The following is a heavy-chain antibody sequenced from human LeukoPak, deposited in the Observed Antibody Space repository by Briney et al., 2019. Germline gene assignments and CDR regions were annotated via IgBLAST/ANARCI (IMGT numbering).Heavy chain of an antibody. Sequence: GGSLRLSCAASGFTFSNAWMSWVRQAPGKGLEWVAFIRYDGTNKDYVNSVKGRFTISRDNSKNTLYLQMNSLRPEDTAVYYCTKDCLRLGEDCYWGQGTLVTVSS. CDR1: GFTFSNAW. D-gene: IGHD3-16*01. V-gene: IGHV3-30*02. CDR2: IRYDGTNK. CDR3: TKDCLRLGEDCY. J-gene: IGHJ4*02.